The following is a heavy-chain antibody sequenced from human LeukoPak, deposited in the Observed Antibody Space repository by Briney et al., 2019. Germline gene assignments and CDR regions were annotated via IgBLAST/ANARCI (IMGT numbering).Heavy chain of an antibody. CDR1: GGSFSGYY. D-gene: IGHD2-15*01. J-gene: IGHJ5*02. V-gene: IGHV4-34*01. CDR3: ARHSSGVGRFDP. Sequence: PSETLSLTCAVYGGSFSGYYWSWIRQPPGKGLEWVGEINHSGSTNYNPSLKSRVTISVDTSKNQFSLKLSSVTAADTAVYYCARHSSGVGRFDPWGQGTLVTVSS. CDR2: INHSGST.